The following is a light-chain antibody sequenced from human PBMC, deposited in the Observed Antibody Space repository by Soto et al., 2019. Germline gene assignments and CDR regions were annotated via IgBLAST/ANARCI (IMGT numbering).Light chain of an antibody. J-gene: IGKJ5*01. V-gene: IGKV3-20*01. CDR1: QCVSSSY. CDR3: QHFGGTTFT. CDR2: GAS. Sequence: EIVLTQSPGTLSLSPGERATLSCRASQCVSSSYLAWYQQKPGQAPRLLIYGASSRATGIPDRFSGSGSATHFTLTISRLEPGDFAVYYCQHFGGTTFTFGQGTRLEI.